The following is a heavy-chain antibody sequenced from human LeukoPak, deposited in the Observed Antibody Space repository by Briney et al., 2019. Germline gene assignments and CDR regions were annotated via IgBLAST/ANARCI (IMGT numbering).Heavy chain of an antibody. V-gene: IGHV3-7*01. CDR3: ARAYCDY. CDR2: IKQDGSEK. CDR1: GFTFSGYW. J-gene: IGHJ4*02. Sequence: PGGSLRLSCAASGFTFSGYWMSWVRQAPGKGLEWVANIKQDGSEKYYVDSVKGRFTISRDNAKNSLYLQMNSLRAEDTAVYYCARAYCDYWGQGTLVTVSS.